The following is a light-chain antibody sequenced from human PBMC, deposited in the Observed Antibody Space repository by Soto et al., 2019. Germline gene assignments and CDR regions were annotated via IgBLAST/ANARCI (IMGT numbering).Light chain of an antibody. CDR3: QQRSNWPRT. V-gene: IGKV3-11*01. Sequence: EIVLTQSPATLSLSPGERATLSCRASQSVSSYLAWYQQKPGQTPRLLIYDASNRATGIPARFSGSGSGTAFTLTISSLVPRDFAVYYCQQRSNWPRTFGQGTKLEIK. CDR2: DAS. CDR1: QSVSSY. J-gene: IGKJ1*01.